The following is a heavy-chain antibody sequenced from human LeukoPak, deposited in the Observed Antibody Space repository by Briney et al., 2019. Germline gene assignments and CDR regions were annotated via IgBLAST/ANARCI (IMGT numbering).Heavy chain of an antibody. Sequence: SETLSLTCIVSGGSISSSSYYWGWIRQPPGKGLEWIGTIYYSGSTYYNPSLKSRVTISLDTSKNQFSLKLSSVTAADTAVYYCASYLMYYFDCWGQGTLVTVSS. CDR3: ASYLMYYFDC. V-gene: IGHV4-39*01. CDR1: GGSISSSSYY. CDR2: IYYSGST. J-gene: IGHJ4*02.